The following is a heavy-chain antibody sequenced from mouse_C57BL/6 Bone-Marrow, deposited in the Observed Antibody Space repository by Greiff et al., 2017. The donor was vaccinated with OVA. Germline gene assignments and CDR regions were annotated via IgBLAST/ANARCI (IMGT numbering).Heavy chain of an antibody. V-gene: IGHV1-64*01. CDR1: GYTFTSYW. Sequence: VQLQQPWAELVKPGASVKLSCKASGYTFTSYWMHWVKQRPGQGLEWIGMIHPNSGSTNYNEKFKSKATLTVDKSTSTAYMQLSSLTSENSAVYYCARDSSIYWYFDVWGTGTTVTVSS. J-gene: IGHJ1*03. CDR3: ARDSSIYWYFDV. D-gene: IGHD1-1*01. CDR2: IHPNSGST.